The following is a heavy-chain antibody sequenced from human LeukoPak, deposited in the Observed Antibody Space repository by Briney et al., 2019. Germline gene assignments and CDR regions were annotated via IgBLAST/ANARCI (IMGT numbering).Heavy chain of an antibody. D-gene: IGHD3-22*01. CDR3: AKDDSSGYHSYYFDY. Sequence: GGSLRLSCAASGLTFNSYSMNWVRQAPGKGLEWVSHISSSSDTIFYADSVKGRFTISRDDAKNSLYLQMNSLRAEDTALYYCAKDDSSGYHSYYFDYWGQGTLVTVSS. CDR2: ISSSSDTI. CDR1: GLTFNSYS. V-gene: IGHV3-48*04. J-gene: IGHJ4*02.